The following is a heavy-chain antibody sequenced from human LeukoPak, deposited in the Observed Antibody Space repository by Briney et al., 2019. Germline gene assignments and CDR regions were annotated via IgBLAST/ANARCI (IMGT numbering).Heavy chain of an antibody. D-gene: IGHD6-13*01. Sequence: PSETLSLTCAVSGGSISSGGYSWSWIRQPPGKGLEWIGYIYYSGSTNYNPSLKSRVTISVDTSKNQFSLRLSSVTAADTAVYYCARILGSSWGNDVDWFDPWGQGTLVTVSS. V-gene: IGHV4-61*08. J-gene: IGHJ5*02. CDR2: IYYSGST. CDR1: GGSISSGGYS. CDR3: ARILGSSWGNDVDWFDP.